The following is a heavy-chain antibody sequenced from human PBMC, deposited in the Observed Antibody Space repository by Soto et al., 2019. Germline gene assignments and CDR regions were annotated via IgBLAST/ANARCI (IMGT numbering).Heavy chain of an antibody. D-gene: IGHD3-3*01. V-gene: IGHV1-46*01. Sequence: ASVKVSCKASGYNFIGQYIHWWRQAPGQGLEWMGIINPSGGSTAYAQKFQGRVIMTSDTSTSTVYVEVSSLTSEDTAMYYCARLIGAHNNLPFWLGYFDYWRQGTPVTVSS. CDR3: ARLIGAHNNLPFWLGYFDY. CDR1: GYNFIGQY. CDR2: INPSGGST. J-gene: IGHJ4*02.